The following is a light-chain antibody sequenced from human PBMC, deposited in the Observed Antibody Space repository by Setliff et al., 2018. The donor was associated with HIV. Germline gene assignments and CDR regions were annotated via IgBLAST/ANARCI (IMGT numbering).Light chain of an antibody. CDR3: GTWDGSLSAAI. CDR1: TSNIRYNY. V-gene: IGLV1-51*01. J-gene: IGLJ2*01. Sequence: SALTQPPSVSAAPGQRVTISCSGGTSNIRYNYVSWYQQVPGTAPRLLIYDSDKRPSGIPDRFSGSQSGTSATLAITGLQTGDEADYYCGTWDGSLSAAIFGGGTKVTVL. CDR2: DSD.